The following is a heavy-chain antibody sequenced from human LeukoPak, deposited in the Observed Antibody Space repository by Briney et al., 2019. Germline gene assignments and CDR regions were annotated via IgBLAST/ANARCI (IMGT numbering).Heavy chain of an antibody. V-gene: IGHV1-18*04. Sequence: ASVKVSCKASGHTFTSYGISWVRQAPGQGLEWMGWISAYNGNTNYAQKLQGRVTMTTDTSTSTAYMELRSLRSDDTAVYYCARVSNYDILTGTNWFDPWGQGTLVTVSS. J-gene: IGHJ5*02. D-gene: IGHD3-9*01. CDR3: ARVSNYDILTGTNWFDP. CDR2: ISAYNGNT. CDR1: GHTFTSYG.